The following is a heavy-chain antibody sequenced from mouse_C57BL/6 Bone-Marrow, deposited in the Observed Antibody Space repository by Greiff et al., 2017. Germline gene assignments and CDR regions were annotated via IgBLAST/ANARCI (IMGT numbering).Heavy chain of an antibody. CDR2: IFPGNGDT. D-gene: IGHD2-2*01. Sequence: VQLQQSGAELVKPGASVKISCKASGYAFSSYWLNWVKQRPGKGLEWTGQIFPGNGDTNSNGKFKGKATLTAVTSSITAYMQLRRLTAQASAVFICARGRYGYLGCFAYRGQGTRLTVSA. CDR1: GYAFSSYW. V-gene: IGHV1-80*01. J-gene: IGHJ2*03. CDR3: ARGRYGYLGCFAY.